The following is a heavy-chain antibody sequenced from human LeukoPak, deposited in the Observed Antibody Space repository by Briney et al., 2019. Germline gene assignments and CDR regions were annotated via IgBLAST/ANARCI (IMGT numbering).Heavy chain of an antibody. D-gene: IGHD3-22*01. J-gene: IGHJ4*02. V-gene: IGHV3-30-3*01. CDR1: GFTFSNFA. CDR3: ARNDYYDTRTIDS. Sequence: GGSLRLSCAASGFTFSNFAMHWVRQAPGKGLEWVAVITYDGSNKYYAHSVKGRFTISRDTSKNTLYLQMNSLRAEDTALYYCARNDYYDTRTIDSWGQGTLVTVSS. CDR2: ITYDGSNK.